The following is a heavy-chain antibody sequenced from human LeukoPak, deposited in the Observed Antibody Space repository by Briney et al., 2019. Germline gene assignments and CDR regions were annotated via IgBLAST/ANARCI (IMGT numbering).Heavy chain of an antibody. CDR1: GFTFSSYS. CDR3: ARAVPLRFLEWLPRGTDKFDY. CDR2: ISSSSSYI. J-gene: IGHJ4*02. D-gene: IGHD3-3*01. V-gene: IGHV3-21*01. Sequence: GGSLKLSCAASGFTFSSYSMNWVRQAPGKWLEWVSSISSSSSYIYYADSVKGRFTISRDNAKNSLYLQMNSLRAEDTAVYYCARAVPLRFLEWLPRGTDKFDYWGQGTLVTVSS.